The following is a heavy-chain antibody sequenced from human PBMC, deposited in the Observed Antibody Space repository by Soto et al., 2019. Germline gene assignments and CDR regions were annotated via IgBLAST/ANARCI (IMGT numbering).Heavy chain of an antibody. Sequence: PGGSLRLSCAASGFTFSSYGMHWVRQAPGKGLEWVAVISYDGNNQYYADSVKGRFTISRDNSKNTLYLQMNSLRAADTAVYYCATDTYGSGSYYRFDYWGQGTLVTVSS. D-gene: IGHD3-10*01. CDR3: ATDTYGSGSYYRFDY. CDR1: GFTFSSYG. CDR2: ISYDGNNQ. V-gene: IGHV3-30*03. J-gene: IGHJ4*02.